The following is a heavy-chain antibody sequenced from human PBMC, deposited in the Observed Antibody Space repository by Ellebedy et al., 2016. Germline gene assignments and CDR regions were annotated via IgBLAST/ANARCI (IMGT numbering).Heavy chain of an antibody. CDR2: IYYSGST. Sequence: SETLSLTCAVSGGSISNYYWSWIRQPPGKGLEWIGYIYYSGSTNYNPSLKSRVTISVDTSKNQFSLKLSSVTAADTAVYYCARDKALVRGTPYNYYAMDVWGQGTTVTVSS. CDR3: ARDKALVRGTPYNYYAMDV. CDR1: GGSISNYY. V-gene: IGHV4-59*01. D-gene: IGHD3-10*01. J-gene: IGHJ6*02.